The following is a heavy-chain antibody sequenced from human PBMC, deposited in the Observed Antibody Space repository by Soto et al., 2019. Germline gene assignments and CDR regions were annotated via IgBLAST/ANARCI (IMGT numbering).Heavy chain of an antibody. J-gene: IGHJ3*02. D-gene: IGHD3-10*01. V-gene: IGHV4-31*03. CDR2: IYYSGST. CDR1: GGSISSGGYY. CDR3: MVRGGGGIDI. Sequence: PSETLSLTCTVSGGSISSGGYYWSWIRQHPGKGLEWIGYIYYSGSTYYNPSLKSRVTISVDTSKNQFSLKLSSVTAADTAVYYCMVRGGGGIDIWGQGTMVTVSS.